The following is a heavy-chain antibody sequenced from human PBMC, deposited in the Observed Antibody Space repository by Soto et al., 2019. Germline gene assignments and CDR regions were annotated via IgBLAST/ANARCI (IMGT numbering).Heavy chain of an antibody. Sequence: QVQLVQSGAEVKKPGASVKVSCKASGYTFTSYYMHWVRQAPGQGLEWMGIINPSGGSTSYAQKFQGRVTMTRDTSTSTVYMELSSLRSEDTAVYYCASSSGFLAVAGRWLYGMDVWGQGTTVTVSS. D-gene: IGHD6-19*01. CDR1: GYTFTSYY. V-gene: IGHV1-46*01. CDR3: ASSSGFLAVAGRWLYGMDV. J-gene: IGHJ6*02. CDR2: INPSGGST.